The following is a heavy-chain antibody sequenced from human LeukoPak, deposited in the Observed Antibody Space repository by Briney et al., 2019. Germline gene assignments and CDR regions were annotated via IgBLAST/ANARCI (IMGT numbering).Heavy chain of an antibody. D-gene: IGHD2-15*01. Sequence: GGSLRLSCAASGFTFSSYGMHWVRQAPGKGLEWVAVIWYDGSKEYLADSVKGRLTISRDNSKNTVYLQMNSLKTEDTAVYYCARVIGWSLFDCWGQGTLVTVSS. CDR2: IWYDGSKE. CDR1: GFTFSSYG. J-gene: IGHJ4*02. V-gene: IGHV3-33*01. CDR3: ARVIGWSLFDC.